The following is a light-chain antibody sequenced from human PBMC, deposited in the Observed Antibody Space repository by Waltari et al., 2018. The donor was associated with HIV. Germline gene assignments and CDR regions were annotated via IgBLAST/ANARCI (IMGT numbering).Light chain of an antibody. Sequence: QSALPQPAPVSGSLGQSITISCTRTRSAVGGDNYASWYQHHPGKAPKLMIYEVTNRPSGVSNRFSGSKSGNTASLTISGLQAEDESDYYCTSYTSSSTLVVFGGGTNLTVL. CDR3: TSYTSSSTLVV. V-gene: IGLV2-14*01. J-gene: IGLJ2*01. CDR2: EVT. CDR1: RSAVGGDNY.